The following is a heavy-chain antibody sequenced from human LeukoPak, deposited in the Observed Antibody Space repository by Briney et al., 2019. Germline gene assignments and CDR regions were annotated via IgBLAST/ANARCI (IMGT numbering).Heavy chain of an antibody. CDR3: AKGGPEASAGLSWFDP. CDR1: GYSISSGYY. J-gene: IGHJ5*02. D-gene: IGHD1-14*01. Sequence: PSETLSLTCIVSGYSISSGYYWGWIRQPPGKGLEWIGYSYYSGNTNYNPSLKSRVTISVDTSKNQFSLKLSSVTAADTAVYYCAKGGPEASAGLSWFDPWGQGTLVTVSS. CDR2: SYYSGNT. V-gene: IGHV4-61*01.